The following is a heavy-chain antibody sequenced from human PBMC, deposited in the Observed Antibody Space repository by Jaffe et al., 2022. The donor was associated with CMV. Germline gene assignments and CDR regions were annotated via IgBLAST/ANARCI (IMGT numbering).Heavy chain of an antibody. CDR2: ISSSGSTI. CDR3: ARYSSGWYVISGPTFDY. J-gene: IGHJ4*02. CDR1: GFTFSSYE. D-gene: IGHD6-19*01. V-gene: IGHV3-48*03. Sequence: EVQLVESGGGLVQPGGSLRLSCAASGFTFSSYEMNWVRQAPGKGLEWVSYISSSGSTIYYADSVKGRFTISRDNAKNSLYLQMNSLRAEDTAVYYCARYSSGWYVISGPTFDYWGQGTLVTVSS.